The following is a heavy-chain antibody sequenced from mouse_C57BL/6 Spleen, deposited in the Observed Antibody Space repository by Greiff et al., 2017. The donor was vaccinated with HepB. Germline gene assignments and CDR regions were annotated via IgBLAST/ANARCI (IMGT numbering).Heavy chain of an antibody. D-gene: IGHD1-1*01. CDR2: ISYDGSN. V-gene: IGHV3-6*01. CDR3: ASSSSAWFAY. J-gene: IGHJ3*01. CDR1: GYSITSGYY. Sequence: EVQLQQSGPGLVKPSQSLSLTCSVTGYSITSGYYWNWIRQFPGNKLEWMGYISYDGSNNYNPSLKNRISITRDTSKNQFFLKLNSVTTEDTATYYCASSSSAWFAYWGQGTLVTVSA.